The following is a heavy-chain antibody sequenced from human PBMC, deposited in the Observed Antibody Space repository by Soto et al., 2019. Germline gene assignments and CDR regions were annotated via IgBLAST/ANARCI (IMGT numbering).Heavy chain of an antibody. CDR3: ASPQDLSYYERGHPPPLNC. V-gene: IGHV1-69*13. J-gene: IGHJ4*02. CDR2: IIPIFGKG. CDR1: GDTFSIYA. Sequence: SVKVSFKASGDTFSIYAINWVRQAPGHGLEWMGGIIPIFGKGNYTPKFQGRVTMTADESTHTAYMELNSLGSEDTAVYYCASPQDLSYYERGHPPPLNCWGQGTVVTVSS. D-gene: IGHD3-22*01.